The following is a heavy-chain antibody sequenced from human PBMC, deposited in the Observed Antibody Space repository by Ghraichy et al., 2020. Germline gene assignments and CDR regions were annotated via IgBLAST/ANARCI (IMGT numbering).Heavy chain of an antibody. D-gene: IGHD3-10*01. J-gene: IGHJ6*03. CDR2: ISSSSSTI. CDR1: GFTFSSYS. CDR3: ARVPPRGQGFGVYYYYYYMDV. Sequence: GGSLRLSCAASGFTFSSYSMNWVRQAPGKGLEWVSYISSSSSTIYYADSVKGRFTISRDNAKNSLYLQMNSLRAEDTAVYYCARVPPRGQGFGVYYYYYYMDVWGKGTTVTVSS. V-gene: IGHV3-48*01.